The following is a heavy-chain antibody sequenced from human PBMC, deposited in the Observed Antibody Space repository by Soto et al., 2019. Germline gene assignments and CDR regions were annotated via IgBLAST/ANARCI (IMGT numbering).Heavy chain of an antibody. Sequence: SETLSLTCSVSGGSVSNKTYYWSWIRQPPGKRLEWIGYVYYSGTTNYNPPLKSRVTISVDLSKNQFSLRLSSVTTADTALYYCARTTAVPNTLRSRYFFDYWGQGTLVTVSS. CDR1: GGSVSNKTYY. J-gene: IGHJ4*02. CDR2: VYYSGTT. D-gene: IGHD4-17*01. CDR3: ARTTAVPNTLRSRYFFDY. V-gene: IGHV4-61*01.